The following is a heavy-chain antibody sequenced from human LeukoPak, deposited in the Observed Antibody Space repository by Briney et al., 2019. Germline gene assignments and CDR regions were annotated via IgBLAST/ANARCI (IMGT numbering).Heavy chain of an antibody. CDR1: GFTFSSYS. D-gene: IGHD6-6*01. V-gene: IGHV3-21*01. CDR3: ASLEYSSAYFDS. CDR2: ISSGGGYI. J-gene: IGHJ4*02. Sequence: GGSLRLSCAASGFTFSSYSMHWVRQAPGKGLEWVSSISSGGGYIYYADSVRGRFTISRDNAENSLSLQMNSLRAEDTAVYYCASLEYSSAYFDSWGQGALATVLS.